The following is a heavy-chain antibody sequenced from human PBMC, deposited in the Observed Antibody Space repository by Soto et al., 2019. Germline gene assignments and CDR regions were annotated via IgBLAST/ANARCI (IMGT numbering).Heavy chain of an antibody. CDR2: IKSKTDGGKT. J-gene: IGHJ6*04. CDR3: TTDFIRAKTRILRLSHPMDV. Sequence: GGSLRLSCAASGFTFSNAWMSWVRQAPGKGLEWVGRIKSKTDGGKTDYAAPVKGRFTISRDDSKNTLYLQMNSLKTEDTAVYYCTTDFIRAKTRILRLSHPMDVWGKGTTVTVSS. D-gene: IGHD3-3*01. V-gene: IGHV3-15*01. CDR1: GFTFSNAW.